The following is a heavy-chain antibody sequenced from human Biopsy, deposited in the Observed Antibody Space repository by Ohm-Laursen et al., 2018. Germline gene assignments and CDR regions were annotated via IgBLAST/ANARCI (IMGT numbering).Heavy chain of an antibody. CDR3: ATDGAGSYNEN. V-gene: IGHV3-11*01. D-gene: IGHD3-10*01. CDR2: ISGSGVTK. CDR1: GFTFGDYY. J-gene: IGHJ4*02. Sequence: SLRLSCTASGFTFGDYYMSWIRQAPGKGLEWPSYISGSGVTKMYADSAKGRFTVSRDNAKNSLYLEMNNLTVEDTAVYYCATDGAGSYNENWGQGTLVSVSS.